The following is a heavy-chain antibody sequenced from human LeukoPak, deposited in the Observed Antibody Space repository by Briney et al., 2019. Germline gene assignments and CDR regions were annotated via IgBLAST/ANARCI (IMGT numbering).Heavy chain of an antibody. CDR3: ASILWFGDAFDI. V-gene: IGHV1-2*06. J-gene: IGHJ3*02. Sequence: ASVKVSCRASGYTFIDYYIHWVRQAPGQGLEWMGRINPSSGGTNYAQKFQGRVTMTRDTSISTAYMELSRLRSDDTAVYYCASILWFGDAFDIWGQGTMVTVSS. CDR2: INPSSGGT. D-gene: IGHD3-10*01. CDR1: GYTFIDYY.